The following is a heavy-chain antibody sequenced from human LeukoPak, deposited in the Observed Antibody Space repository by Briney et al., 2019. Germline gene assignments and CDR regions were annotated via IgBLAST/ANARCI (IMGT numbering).Heavy chain of an antibody. Sequence: EASVKVSCKASGGTFSSYAISWVRQAPGQGLEWMGRIIPILGIANYAQKFQGRVTITADKSTSTAYMELSSLRSEDTAVYYCARGAYYDILTGYPLRYYYYYGMDVWGQGTTVTVSS. CDR3: ARGAYYDILTGYPLRYYYYYGMDV. CDR2: IIPILGIA. CDR1: GGTFSSYA. V-gene: IGHV1-69*04. D-gene: IGHD3-9*01. J-gene: IGHJ6*02.